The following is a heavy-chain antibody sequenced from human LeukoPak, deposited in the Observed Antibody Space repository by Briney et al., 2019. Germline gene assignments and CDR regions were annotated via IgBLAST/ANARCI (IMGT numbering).Heavy chain of an antibody. Sequence: GRSLRLSCGASGFSFSNFGMHWVRQAPGKGLEWVAVISNDGNSKFYADSVRARFTISTDNSKNTLYLQMNSLRAEDTAVYYCAREMGHGASFDIWGQGTMVTVSS. J-gene: IGHJ3*02. V-gene: IGHV3-30*03. CDR2: ISNDGNSK. D-gene: IGHD3-10*01. CDR1: GFSFSNFG. CDR3: AREMGHGASFDI.